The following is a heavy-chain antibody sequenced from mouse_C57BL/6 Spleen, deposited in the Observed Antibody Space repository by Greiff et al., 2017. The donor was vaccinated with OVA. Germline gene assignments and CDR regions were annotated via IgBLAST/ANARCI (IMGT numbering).Heavy chain of an antibody. J-gene: IGHJ2*01. D-gene: IGHD1-1*01. CDR2: ISSGGSYT. CDR1: GFTFSSYG. CDR3: ARHRTVVAFDY. Sequence: EVMLVESGGDLVKPGGSLKLSCAASGFTFSSYGMSWVRQTPDKRLEWVATISSGGSYTYYPDSVKGRFTISRDNAKNTLYLQMSSLKSEDTAMYYCARHRTVVAFDYWGQGTTLTVSS. V-gene: IGHV5-6*01.